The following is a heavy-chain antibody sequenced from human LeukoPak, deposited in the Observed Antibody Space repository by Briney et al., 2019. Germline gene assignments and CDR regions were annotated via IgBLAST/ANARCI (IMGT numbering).Heavy chain of an antibody. CDR3: ARNKRLGWERADTTFDY. CDR1: GGSISTYY. V-gene: IGHV4-4*07. Sequence: SETLSLTCTVSGGSISTYYWSWIRQSAGKGLEWIGRIYSSGSTNYNPSLKSRLAMSVDTSKNQFSLRLSSVTAADTAVYYCARNKRLGWERADTTFDYWGQGTLVTVSS. J-gene: IGHJ4*02. CDR2: IYSSGST. D-gene: IGHD1-1*01.